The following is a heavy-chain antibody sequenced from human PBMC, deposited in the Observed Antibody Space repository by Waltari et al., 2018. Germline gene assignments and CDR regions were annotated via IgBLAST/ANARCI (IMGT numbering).Heavy chain of an antibody. CDR3: ARVVLSWFGELLYPDAFDI. J-gene: IGHJ3*02. CDR1: GFTVSSNY. V-gene: IGHV3-53*01. D-gene: IGHD3-10*01. CDR2: IYSGGST. Sequence: EVQLVESGGGLIQPGGSLRLSCAASGFTVSSNYMSWVRQAPGKGLEWVSVIYSGGSTYYADSVKGRFTISRDNSKNTLYLQMNSLRAEDTAVYYCARVVLSWFGELLYPDAFDIWGQGTMVTVSS.